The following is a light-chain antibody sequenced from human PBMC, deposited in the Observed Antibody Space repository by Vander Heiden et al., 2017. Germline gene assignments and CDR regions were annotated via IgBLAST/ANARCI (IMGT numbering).Light chain of an antibody. V-gene: IGLV2-23*02. Sequence: QSSLTQPPSVSGSHGPPITISCTGTSSDVGNYNLVSWYQQHPGKAPNLMIYEVSRRPLGDAKRFSCSKAGNTASLTISGLQAEDEADYYCCSYTGSNTVVFGGGTKLSVL. CDR3: CSYTGSNTVV. CDR1: SSDVGNYNL. J-gene: IGLJ2*01. CDR2: EVS.